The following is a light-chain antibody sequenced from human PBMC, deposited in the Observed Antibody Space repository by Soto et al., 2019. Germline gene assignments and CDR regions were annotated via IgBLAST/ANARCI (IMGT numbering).Light chain of an antibody. CDR1: SSDVGSYNL. V-gene: IGLV2-23*01. CDR3: CSYTGSSTSL. J-gene: IGLJ1*01. Sequence: QSALTQPASVSGSPGQSITISCPGTSSDVGSYNLVSWYQQHPGKAPKLMIYEGSKRPSGVSNRFSGSKSGNTASLTISGLQAEYEADYYCCSYTGSSTSLFGTGTKLTVL. CDR2: EGS.